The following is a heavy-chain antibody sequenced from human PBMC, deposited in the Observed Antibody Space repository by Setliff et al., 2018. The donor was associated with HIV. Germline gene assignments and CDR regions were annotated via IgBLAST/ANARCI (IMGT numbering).Heavy chain of an antibody. J-gene: IGHJ4*02. D-gene: IGHD6-13*01. V-gene: IGHV1-18*01. Sequence: ASVKVSCKASGYSFTSSGVSWVRQAPGQGLEWMGWINIRNGNTNYAQKLQGRVTMTTETSTSTAYMELRSLRSEDTAVYYCARVSPGTLYYFDYWGQGTLVTVSS. CDR2: INIRNGNT. CDR1: GYSFTSSG. CDR3: ARVSPGTLYYFDY.